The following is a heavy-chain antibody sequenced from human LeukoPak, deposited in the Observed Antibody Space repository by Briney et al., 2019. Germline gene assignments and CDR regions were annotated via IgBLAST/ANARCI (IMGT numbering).Heavy chain of an antibody. CDR1: GGSISSYY. V-gene: IGHV4-59*01. CDR3: ARGGGNFPLDY. Sequence: SETLSLTCTVSGGSISSYYWSWIRQPPGKGLEWIGYIYYSGSTNHNPSLESRGTISVDTSENHFSLKVSSVTAADTAVYYCARGGGNFPLDYWGQGTLVTVSS. D-gene: IGHD4-23*01. J-gene: IGHJ4*02. CDR2: IYYSGST.